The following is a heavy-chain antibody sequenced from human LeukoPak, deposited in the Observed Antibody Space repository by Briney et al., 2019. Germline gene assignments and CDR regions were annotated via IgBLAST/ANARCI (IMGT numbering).Heavy chain of an antibody. J-gene: IGHJ4*02. V-gene: IGHV1-18*01. D-gene: IGHD3-9*01. CDR1: GYTFSNYG. CDR3: ARVDLLTGYYFFDY. CDR2: IRGDNGNT. Sequence: ASVKVSCKASGYTFSNYGISWVRQAPGQGLEWVGWIRGDNGNTNYAQKLLGRVTMTTDTSTSTAYMELRSLGSDETAVYYCARVDLLTGYYFFDYWGQGTLVTVSS.